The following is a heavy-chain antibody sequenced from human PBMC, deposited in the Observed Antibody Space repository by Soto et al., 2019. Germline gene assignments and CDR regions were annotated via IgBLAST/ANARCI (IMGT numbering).Heavy chain of an antibody. CDR3: ARVSRYSSSWDASDYYYYGMDV. V-gene: IGHV1-69*01. Sequence: QVQLVQSGAEVKKPGSSVKVSCKASGGTFSSYAISWVRQAPGQGLEWMGGIIPIFGTANYAQKFQGRVTITADESTSTAYMELSSLRSEDTAVYYCARVSRYSSSWDASDYYYYGMDVWGQGTTVTVSS. D-gene: IGHD6-13*01. J-gene: IGHJ6*02. CDR1: GGTFSSYA. CDR2: IIPIFGTA.